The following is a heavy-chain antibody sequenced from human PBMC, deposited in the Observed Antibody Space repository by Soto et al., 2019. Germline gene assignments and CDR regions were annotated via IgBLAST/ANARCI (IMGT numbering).Heavy chain of an antibody. V-gene: IGHV3-53*01. J-gene: IGHJ4*02. CDR3: AARPHGDHPYFDY. CDR1: GFTVSNKY. CDR2: IYTDGST. Sequence: EVQLVESGGGLIQPAGSLRLSCAASGFTVSNKYMSWVRQAPGKGLEWVSLIYTDGSTSYADPVKGRFIISRDNSKNTLFLQMNSLRVEDTALYYCAARPHGDHPYFDYWGLGTLVTVSS.